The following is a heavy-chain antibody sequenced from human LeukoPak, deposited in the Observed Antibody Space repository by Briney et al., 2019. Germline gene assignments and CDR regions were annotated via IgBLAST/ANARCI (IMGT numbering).Heavy chain of an antibody. J-gene: IGHJ6*03. CDR1: GFTFSSYE. V-gene: IGHV3-48*03. Sequence: GGSLRLSCAASGFTFSSYEMNWVRQAPGKGLEWVSYISSSGSTIYYADSVKGRFTISRDNAKNSLYLQMNSLRAEDTAVYYCARGRGSGSYPYYYYYMDVWGKGTTVTISS. D-gene: IGHD3-10*01. CDR3: ARGRGSGSYPYYYYYMDV. CDR2: ISSSGSTI.